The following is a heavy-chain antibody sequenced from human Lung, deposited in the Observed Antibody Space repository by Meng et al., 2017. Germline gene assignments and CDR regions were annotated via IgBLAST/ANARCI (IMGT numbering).Heavy chain of an antibody. CDR3: ARGDLGMSGYYYTVH. Sequence: QVQLVQSGSELKKPRASVKISCKASGYTFTTYAMNWVRQAPGQGLEWMGWINTDTRNPTYAQGFTGRFVFSLDTSVSTAYLQISSLMAEDTAIYYCARGDLGMSGYYYTVHWGQGTLVTVSS. D-gene: IGHD3-22*01. J-gene: IGHJ4*02. CDR1: GYTFTTYA. CDR2: INTDTRNP. V-gene: IGHV7-4-1*02.